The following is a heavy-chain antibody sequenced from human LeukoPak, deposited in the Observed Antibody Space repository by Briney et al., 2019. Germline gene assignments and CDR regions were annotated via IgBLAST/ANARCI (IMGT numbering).Heavy chain of an antibody. Sequence: SETLSLTCADYGGSFSGYYWSWIRQPPGKGLEWIGEINHSGGTNYNPSLKSRVTISVDASKDASKSQFSLKLSSVTAADTAVYYCARVRDYDRWGQGTLVTVSS. J-gene: IGHJ5*02. CDR1: GGSFSGYY. D-gene: IGHD3-16*01. V-gene: IGHV4-34*01. CDR3: ARVRDYDR. CDR2: INHSGGT.